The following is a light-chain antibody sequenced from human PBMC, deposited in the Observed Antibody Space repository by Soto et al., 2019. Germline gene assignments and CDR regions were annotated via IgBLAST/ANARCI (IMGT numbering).Light chain of an antibody. Sequence: EIQMTQSPSTLSAYVGDRVTITCRASRRVGRWLAWYQQKPGRAPNLLISDASSLESGVPSRFSGSGSGTEFILTISGLQPDDIATYYCQQYHSYSQTFVQGTKVDI. V-gene: IGKV1-5*01. CDR2: DAS. J-gene: IGKJ1*01. CDR1: RRVGRW. CDR3: QQYHSYSQT.